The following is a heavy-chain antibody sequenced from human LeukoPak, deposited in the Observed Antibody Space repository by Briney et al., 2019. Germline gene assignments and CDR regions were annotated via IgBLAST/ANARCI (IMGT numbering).Heavy chain of an antibody. J-gene: IGHJ4*02. Sequence: PGGSLRLSCAASGFTFSSYSMNWVRQAPGEGLEWVSSISSSSSYIYYADSVKGRFTISRDNAKNSLYLQMNSLRAEDTAVYYCGRDWGELLLGRLDYWGQGTLVTVSS. CDR1: GFTFSSYS. CDR3: GRDWGELLLGRLDY. V-gene: IGHV3-21*01. CDR2: ISSSSSYI. D-gene: IGHD1-26*01.